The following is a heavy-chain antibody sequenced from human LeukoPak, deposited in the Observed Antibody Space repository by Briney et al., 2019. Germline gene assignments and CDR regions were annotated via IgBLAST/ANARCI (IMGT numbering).Heavy chain of an antibody. D-gene: IGHD6-6*01. CDR1: GGSISSYY. J-gene: IGHJ4*02. CDR2: IYYTGNT. Sequence: SETLSLTCTVSGGSISSYYWSWIRQPPGKGLVWIGYIYYTGNTSYNPSLKSRVTISVDTSKNQFSLKLSSVTAADTAVYYCARDRPWRADYWGQGTLVTVSS. V-gene: IGHV4-59*01. CDR3: ARDRPWRADY.